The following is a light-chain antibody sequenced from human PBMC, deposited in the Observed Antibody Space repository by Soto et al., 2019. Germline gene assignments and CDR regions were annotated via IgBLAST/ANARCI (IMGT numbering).Light chain of an antibody. CDR3: VQTLQLPFT. J-gene: IGKJ4*01. Sequence: EIVMIQTPLSLSVTPGQPASISCKSSQSLLHSSGKTYLYWFLQKPGQAPQLLIYEPSIRFSRVLEMFSGSGTETYFTLKISRVEADDVGLYFCVQTLQLPFTFGGGTKVDIK. CDR2: EPS. CDR1: QSLLHSSGKTY. V-gene: IGKV2D-29*01.